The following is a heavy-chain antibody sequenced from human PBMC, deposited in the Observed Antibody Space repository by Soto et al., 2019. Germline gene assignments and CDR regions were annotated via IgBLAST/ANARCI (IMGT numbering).Heavy chain of an antibody. CDR1: GFTFGDYA. V-gene: IGHV3-49*03. CDR3: TRVDGGWYGHGYYYYGMDV. Sequence: PGGSLRLSCTASGFTFGDYAMSWFRQAPGKGLEWVGFIRSKAYGGTTEYAASVKGRFTISRDDSKSIAYLQMNSLKTEDTAVYYCTRVDGGWYGHGYYYYGMDVWGQGTTVTVSS. D-gene: IGHD6-19*01. J-gene: IGHJ6*02. CDR2: IRSKAYGGTT.